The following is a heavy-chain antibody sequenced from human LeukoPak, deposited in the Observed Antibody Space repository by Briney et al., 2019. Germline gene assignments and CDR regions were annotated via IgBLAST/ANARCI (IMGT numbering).Heavy chain of an antibody. V-gene: IGHV1-3*01. Sequence: ASVKVSCKASGYTFTSYAMHWVRQAPGQRLEWMGWINAGKGNTKYSQKFQGRVTITRDTSASTAYMELSSLRSEDTAVYYCARASPGIAAALGHWGQGTLVTVSS. CDR3: ARASPGIAAALGH. CDR1: GYTFTSYA. D-gene: IGHD6-13*01. J-gene: IGHJ1*01. CDR2: INAGKGNT.